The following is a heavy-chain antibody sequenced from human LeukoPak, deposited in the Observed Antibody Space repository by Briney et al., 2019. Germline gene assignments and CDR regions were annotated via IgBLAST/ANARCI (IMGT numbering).Heavy chain of an antibody. CDR3: ARGPSSKYFDY. CDR2: IYDSGST. Sequence: SETLSLTCTVSGGSISSYYWSWIRQPPGKGLEWIGYIYDSGSTNYNPSLKSRVTTSEDTSKNQFSLKLSSVTAADTAVYYCARGPSSKYFDYWGQGTLVTVSS. V-gene: IGHV4-59*01. J-gene: IGHJ4*02. D-gene: IGHD2-2*01. CDR1: GGSISSYY.